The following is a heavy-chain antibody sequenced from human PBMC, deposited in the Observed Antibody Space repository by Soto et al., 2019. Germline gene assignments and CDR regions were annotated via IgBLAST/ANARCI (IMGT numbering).Heavy chain of an antibody. CDR1: GYTFTSYD. Sequence: QVQLVQSGAEVKKPGASVKVSCKASGYTFTSYDINWVRQAPGQGLEWMGWMNPNSGNTGYAQKFQDRVTMTSNTSISTAYMELSSLRSDDTAVYYCARAEYGGNSDWFDPWGQGTLVTVSS. CDR2: MNPNSGNT. D-gene: IGHD2-21*02. CDR3: ARAEYGGNSDWFDP. J-gene: IGHJ5*02. V-gene: IGHV1-8*01.